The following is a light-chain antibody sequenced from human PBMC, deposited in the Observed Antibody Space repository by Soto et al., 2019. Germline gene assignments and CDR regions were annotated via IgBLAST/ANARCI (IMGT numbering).Light chain of an antibody. CDR2: GAS. V-gene: IGKV3-15*01. Sequence: EMVMTQSPATLSVSPGERATLSCRASQSVSSNLDWYQQKPGQAPRLLIYGASTRATGIPARFSGSGSGAEFTLTISGLQSEDFAVYYCQQYNRWPYTFGQGTNLEIK. CDR1: QSVSSN. CDR3: QQYNRWPYT. J-gene: IGKJ2*01.